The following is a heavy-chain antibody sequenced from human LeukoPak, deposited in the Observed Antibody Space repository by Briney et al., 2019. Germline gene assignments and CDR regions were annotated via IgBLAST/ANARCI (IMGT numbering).Heavy chain of an antibody. CDR1: GYTFISYG. D-gene: IGHD5-12*01. CDR3: AREGYSGYGGYYYYYGMDV. CDR2: ISAYNGNT. V-gene: IGHV1-18*04. Sequence: ASVKVSCKASGYTFISYGISWVRQAPGQGLEWMGWISAYNGNTNYAQKVQGRVTMTTDTSTSTAYMEMRSLRSDDTAVYYCAREGYSGYGGYYYYYGMDVWGKGTTVTVSS. J-gene: IGHJ6*04.